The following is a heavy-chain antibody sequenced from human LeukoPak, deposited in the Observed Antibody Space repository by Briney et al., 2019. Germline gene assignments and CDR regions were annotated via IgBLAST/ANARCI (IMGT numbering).Heavy chain of an antibody. CDR1: GGTFISYA. CDR2: IIPIFGTA. V-gene: IGHV1-69*05. J-gene: IGHJ6*03. Sequence: SSVKVSCKASGGTFISYAISWVRQAPGQGLEWMGGIIPIFGTANYAQKFQGRVTITTDASTSTAYMQLTSQRSVDAAVHYCPWASERHEDYYFYLAVWGKGATGTVSS. CDR3: PWASERHEDYYFYLAV.